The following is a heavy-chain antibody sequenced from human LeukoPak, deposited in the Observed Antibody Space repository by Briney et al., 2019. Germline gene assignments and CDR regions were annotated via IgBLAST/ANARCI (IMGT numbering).Heavy chain of an antibody. CDR2: INHSGST. V-gene: IGHV4-34*01. CDR1: GGSFSGYY. D-gene: IGHD3-22*01. J-gene: IGHJ6*02. CDR3: ARPTYYYDSSGLYYYGMDV. Sequence: SETLSLTCAVYGGSFSGYYWSWIRQPPGKGLEWIGEINHSGSTNYNPSLKSRVTISVDTSKNQFSLKLSSVTAADTAVYYCARPTYYYDSSGLYYYGMDVWGQGTTVTVSS.